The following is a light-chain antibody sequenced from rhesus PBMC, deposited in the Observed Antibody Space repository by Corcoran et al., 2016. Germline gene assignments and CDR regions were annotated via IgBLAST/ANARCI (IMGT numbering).Light chain of an antibody. CDR2: KVT. V-gene: IGKV2S3*01. J-gene: IGKJ1*01. CDR1: QSLLHSSGKTY. Sequence: DIVMTQTPLSLPVTPGEPASISCRSSQSLLHSSGKTYLHWYLQKPGQSPRLLIYKVTNRESGVPDRCSGSGSGTDFTLKISRVEPEDFGIYYCMQSTKDPWTFGQGTKVEVK. CDR3: MQSTKDPWT.